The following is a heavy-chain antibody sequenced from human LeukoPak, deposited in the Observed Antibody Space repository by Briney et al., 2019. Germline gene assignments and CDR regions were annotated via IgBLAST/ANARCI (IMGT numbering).Heavy chain of an antibody. Sequence: VWNWXRQXQXXXXEXLGRTYYSAKWNNHYAEYVRRRITIKPDRTKNEFSLHLSSVTPEDTAVYYCARDAPGQSYFDHWGQGTLVTVSS. V-gene: IGHV6-1*01. CDR3: ARDAPGQSYFDH. CDR2: TYYSAKWNN. CDR1: V. D-gene: IGHD2-2*01. J-gene: IGHJ4*02.